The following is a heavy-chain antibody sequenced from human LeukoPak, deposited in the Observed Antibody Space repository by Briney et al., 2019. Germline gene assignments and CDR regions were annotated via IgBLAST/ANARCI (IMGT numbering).Heavy chain of an antibody. CDR3: AREPPYCSSTSCYYYYGMDV. J-gene: IGHJ6*02. V-gene: IGHV1-18*01. Sequence: VASVKVSCKASGYTFTSYGISWVRQAPGQGLEWMGWISAYNGNTNYAQKLQGRVTMTTDTSTSTAYMELRSLRSDDTAMYYCAREPPYCSSTSCYYYYGMDVWGQGTTVTVSS. CDR2: ISAYNGNT. D-gene: IGHD2-2*01. CDR1: GYTFTSYG.